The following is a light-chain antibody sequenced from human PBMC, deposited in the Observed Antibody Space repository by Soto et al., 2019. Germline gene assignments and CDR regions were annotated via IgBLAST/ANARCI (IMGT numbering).Light chain of an antibody. CDR3: CSYAGSSTPYYV. CDR2: EGS. CDR1: SSDVGSYNL. J-gene: IGLJ1*01. V-gene: IGLV2-23*01. Sequence: QSALTQPASVSGSPGQSNTISCTGTSSDVGSYNLVSWYQQHPGKAPKLMIYEGSKRPSGVSNRFSGSKSGNTASLTISGLQAEDEADYYCCSYAGSSTPYYVFGTGTKVTVL.